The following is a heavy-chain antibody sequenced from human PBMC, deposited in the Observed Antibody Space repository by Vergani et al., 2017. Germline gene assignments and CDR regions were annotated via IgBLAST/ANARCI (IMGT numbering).Heavy chain of an antibody. V-gene: IGHV3-7*01. CDR1: GFTFRSYG. CDR2: IKQHGSEK. Sequence: VQLGESGGGVVQPGRSLRLSCAASGFTFRSYGLHWVRQAPGKGLEWVANIKQHGSEKDYVDSVKGRFTISRDNAKNSLYLQMNSLRAEDTAVYYCARGWEALYAFDIWGQGTMVTVSS. D-gene: IGHD1-26*01. CDR3: ARGWEALYAFDI. J-gene: IGHJ3*02.